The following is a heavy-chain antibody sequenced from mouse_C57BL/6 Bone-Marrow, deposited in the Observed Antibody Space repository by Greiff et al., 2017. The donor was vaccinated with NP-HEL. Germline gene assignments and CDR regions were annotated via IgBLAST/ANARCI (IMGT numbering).Heavy chain of an antibody. V-gene: IGHV14-4*01. D-gene: IGHD1-1*01. J-gene: IGHJ2*01. CDR1: GFNIKDDY. CDR2: IDPENGDT. CDR3: TRITTVEDY. Sequence: EVQLKQSGAELVRPGASVKLSCTASGFNIKDDYMHWVKQRPEQGLEWIGWIDPENGDTEYASKFQGKATITADTSSNTAYLQLSSLTSEDTAVYYCTRITTVEDYWGQGTTLTVSS.